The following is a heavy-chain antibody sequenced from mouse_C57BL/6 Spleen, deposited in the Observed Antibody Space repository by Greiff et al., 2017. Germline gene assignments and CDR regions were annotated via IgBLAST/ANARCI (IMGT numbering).Heavy chain of an antibody. J-gene: IGHJ3*01. Sequence: VKLMESGAELVRPGTSVKVSCKASGYAFTNYLIEWVKQRPGQGLEWIGVINPGSGGTNYNEKFKGKATLTADKSSSTAYMQLSSLTSEDSAVYFCARSGDYARFAYWGQGTLVTVSA. V-gene: IGHV1-54*01. D-gene: IGHD2-4*01. CDR2: INPGSGGT. CDR3: ARSGDYARFAY. CDR1: GYAFTNYL.